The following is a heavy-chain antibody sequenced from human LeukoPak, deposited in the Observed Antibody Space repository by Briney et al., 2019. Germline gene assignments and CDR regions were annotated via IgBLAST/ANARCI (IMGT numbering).Heavy chain of an antibody. V-gene: IGHV3-48*02. Sequence: GRSRRLSCAASGFTFSSYSMNWVRQAPGKGLEWLSYISSSGGPIYYGDSVKGRFTISRDNAKNSLYLQMNSLSDEDTAVYFCARDRSGQFFDYWGQGAVDTVSS. CDR2: ISSSGGPI. CDR3: ARDRSGQFFDY. D-gene: IGHD5-24*01. J-gene: IGHJ4*02. CDR1: GFTFSSYS.